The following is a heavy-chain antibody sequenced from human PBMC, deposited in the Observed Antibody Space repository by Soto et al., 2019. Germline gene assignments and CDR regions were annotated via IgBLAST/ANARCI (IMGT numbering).Heavy chain of an antibody. D-gene: IGHD3-22*01. V-gene: IGHV4-59*01. J-gene: IGHJ6*02. CDR3: ARVSNYYDSSGRSPYYYYGMDV. CDR2: IYYSGST. Sequence: TSETLSLTCTVSGGSITSYCWSWIRQPPGKGLEWIGYIYYSGSTNYNPSLKSRVTISVDTSKNQFSLKLSSVTAADTAVYYCARVSNYYDSSGRSPYYYYGMDVWGQGTTVTVSS. CDR1: GGSITSYC.